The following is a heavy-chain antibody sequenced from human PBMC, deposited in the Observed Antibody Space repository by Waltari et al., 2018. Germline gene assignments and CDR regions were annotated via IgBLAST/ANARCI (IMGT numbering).Heavy chain of an antibody. CDR3: ARESTTMVRGVGYYYYGKDV. D-gene: IGHD3-10*01. V-gene: IGHV3-74*01. CDR2: ISSDGSRT. Sequence: EVQLVESGGGLVQPGGSLRLSCAASGFTFSSYWMHWFRRAPGKGLVWVSRISSDGSRTSYADSVKGRFTISRDNAKNTLYLQMNSLRAEDTALYYCARESTTMVRGVGYYYYGKDVWGQGTTVTVSS. J-gene: IGHJ6*02. CDR1: GFTFSSYW.